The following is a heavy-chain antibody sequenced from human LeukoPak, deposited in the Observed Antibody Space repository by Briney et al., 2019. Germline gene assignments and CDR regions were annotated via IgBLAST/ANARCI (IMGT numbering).Heavy chain of an antibody. CDR1: GFTFNNYA. J-gene: IGHJ5*02. D-gene: IGHD3-9*01. CDR2: IGFGDDSA. V-gene: IGHV3-23*01. CDR3: AKDPTSVGGRHDWLLDS. Sequence: QAGGSLRLSCAASGFTFNNYAMSWVRQAPGKGLEWVSSIGFGDDSAYDADSVEGRFTISRDNSKNTLYLQMNYLRAEDTAVYYCAKDPTSVGGRHDWLLDSWGQGTLVTVSS.